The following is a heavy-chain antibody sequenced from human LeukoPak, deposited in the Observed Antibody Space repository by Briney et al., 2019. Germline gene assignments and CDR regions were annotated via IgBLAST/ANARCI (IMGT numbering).Heavy chain of an antibody. CDR3: ARSGTTYYYDSSTRI. J-gene: IGHJ3*02. D-gene: IGHD3-22*01. Sequence: GGSLRLSCAASGFTFSDYSMNWVRQAPGKGLEWVSYISSTSAGIYYADSVEGRFTVSRDNAKNSLYLQMNSLRAEDTAMYYCARSGTTYYYDSSTRIWGQGTMVTVSS. CDR1: GFTFSDYS. CDR2: ISSTSAGI. V-gene: IGHV3-48*04.